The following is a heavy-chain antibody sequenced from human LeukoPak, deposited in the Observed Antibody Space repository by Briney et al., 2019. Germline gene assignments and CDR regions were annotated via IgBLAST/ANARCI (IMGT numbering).Heavy chain of an antibody. Sequence: EASVKVSCKASGYTFTSYYMHWVRQAPGQGLEWMGIINPSGGSTSYAQKFQGRVTMTRDMSTSTVYMELSSLRSEDTAVYYCAREDDILTPQRYYFDYWGQGTLVTVSS. CDR2: INPSGGST. CDR3: AREDDILTPQRYYFDY. V-gene: IGHV1-46*01. D-gene: IGHD3-9*01. CDR1: GYTFTSYY. J-gene: IGHJ4*02.